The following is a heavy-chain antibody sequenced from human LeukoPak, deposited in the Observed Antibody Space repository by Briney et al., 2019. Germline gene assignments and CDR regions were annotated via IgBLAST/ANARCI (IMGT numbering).Heavy chain of an antibody. D-gene: IGHD3-22*01. J-gene: IGHJ4*02. CDR3: ARDLWYYDSSGYPN. CDR2: IYYSGIT. Sequence: SETLCLTCTVSGGSISSYYWSWIRQPPGKGLEWIGHIYYSGITNYNPSLKSRVTISVDTSKNQFSLKLSSVTAADTAVYYCARDLWYYDSSGYPNWGQGTLVTVSS. V-gene: IGHV4-59*01. CDR1: GGSISSYY.